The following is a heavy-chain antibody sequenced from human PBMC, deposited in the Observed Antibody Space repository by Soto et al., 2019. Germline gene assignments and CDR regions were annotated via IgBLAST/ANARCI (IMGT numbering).Heavy chain of an antibody. J-gene: IGHJ3*02. CDR1: GFTFSTYD. D-gene: IGHD2-21*01. CDR3: ARDSSAVIGPRGDAFDI. Sequence: VQLVESGGGLVQPGGSLRLSCSTSGFTFSTYDMHWVRQGPGKGLEWVASIGPGGQTFYPTSLKGRFSISRENDRNSLYLQMNSLGSGDTAVYYCARDSSAVIGPRGDAFDIWGQGTMVTVSS. CDR2: IGPGGQT. V-gene: IGHV3-13*04.